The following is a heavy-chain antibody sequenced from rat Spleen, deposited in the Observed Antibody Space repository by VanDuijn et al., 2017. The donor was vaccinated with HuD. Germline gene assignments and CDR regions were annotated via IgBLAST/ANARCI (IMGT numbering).Heavy chain of an antibody. J-gene: IGHJ3*01. Sequence: EVQQVESGGGLVQPGRSLKLSCAASGFTFSDNYMAWVRQAPTKVLEWVASISYDGGSTYYRASVTGRFTISRDNAKSSLYLQMDSLRSEDTATYYCTARFDWFAYWGQGTLLTVSS. CDR3: TARFDWFAY. CDR1: GFTFSDNY. V-gene: IGHV5-20*01. CDR2: ISYDGGST.